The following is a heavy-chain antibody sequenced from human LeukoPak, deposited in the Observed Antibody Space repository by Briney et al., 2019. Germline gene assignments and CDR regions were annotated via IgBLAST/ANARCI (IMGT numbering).Heavy chain of an antibody. J-gene: IGHJ4*02. CDR2: INGGNGKI. CDR3: VRDWGYQLLAY. D-gene: IGHD2-2*01. Sequence: ASVKVSCKASGYTFTGYAIHWVRQAPGQRLEWMGWINGGNGKIKYSQKLQGRVTMTRDTSASAAYMELSSLRSEGTAVYYCVRDWGYQLLAYWGQGTLVTVSS. CDR1: GYTFTGYA. V-gene: IGHV1-3*01.